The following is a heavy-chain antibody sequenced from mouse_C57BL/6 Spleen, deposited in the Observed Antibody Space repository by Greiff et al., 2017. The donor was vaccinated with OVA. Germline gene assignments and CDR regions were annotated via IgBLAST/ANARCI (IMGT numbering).Heavy chain of an antibody. D-gene: IGHD2-1*01. CDR1: GFTFTDYY. Sequence: EVQRVESGGGLVQPGGSLSLSCAASGFTFTDYYMSWVRQPPGKALEWLGFIRNKANGYTTEYSASVQGRFTISRDNSQSILYLQMNALRAEDSATYYCARYNGNYDWYFDVWGTGTTVTVSS. CDR3: ARYNGNYDWYFDV. CDR2: IRNKANGYTT. V-gene: IGHV7-3*01. J-gene: IGHJ1*03.